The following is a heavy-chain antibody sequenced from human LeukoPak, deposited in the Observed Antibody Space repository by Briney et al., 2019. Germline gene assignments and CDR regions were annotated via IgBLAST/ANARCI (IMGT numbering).Heavy chain of an antibody. CDR3: ARGGRWLLKPYPNDY. Sequence: PGGSLRLSCAASGFTFDDYGMSWVRQAPGKGLEWVSGINWNGGSTGYADSVKGRFTISRDNAKNSLYLQMNSLRAEDTAVYYCARGGRWLLKPYPNDYWGQGTLVTVSS. CDR1: GFTFDDYG. J-gene: IGHJ4*02. V-gene: IGHV3-20*04. D-gene: IGHD5-24*01. CDR2: INWNGGST.